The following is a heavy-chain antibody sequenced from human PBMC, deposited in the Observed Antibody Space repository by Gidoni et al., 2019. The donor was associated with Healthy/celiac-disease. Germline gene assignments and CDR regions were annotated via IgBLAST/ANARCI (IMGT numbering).Heavy chain of an antibody. CDR1: AFTFSDYY. J-gene: IGHJ4*02. CDR2: ISSRGSTI. D-gene: IGHD1-1*01. V-gene: IGHV3-11*01. Sequence: QVQLLESGGGLVKPGGSLRLSCASSAFTFSDYYMCWIRPAPGKGLEWVSYISSRGSTIYYADSVKGRFTISRDNAKNSLYLQMNSLRAEDTAVYYCARNWNDEDFDYWGQGTLVTVSS. CDR3: ARNWNDEDFDY.